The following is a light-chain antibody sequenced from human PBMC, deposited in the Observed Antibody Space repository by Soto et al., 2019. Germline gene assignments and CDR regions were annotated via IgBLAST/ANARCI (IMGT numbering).Light chain of an antibody. CDR3: CSYGGTYV. CDR2: DVS. Sequence: QSALTQPRSVSGSPGQSVTISCAGTSSDVGGFKYVSWYQQQPGKAPKVLIYDVSQRPSGVPDRFSGSTSGNTASLTISELQDEDEADYYCCSYGGTYVFGTGTKLTVL. CDR1: SSDVGGFKY. V-gene: IGLV2-11*01. J-gene: IGLJ1*01.